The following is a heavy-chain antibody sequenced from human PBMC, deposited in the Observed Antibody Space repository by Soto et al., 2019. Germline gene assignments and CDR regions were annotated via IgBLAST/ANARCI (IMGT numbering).Heavy chain of an antibody. CDR3: VKVLARGVGVPRFYFDS. CDR2: INADGTST. Sequence: HPVGSLRLSCAASGFTFSNSWMHWVRQVSGKGLEWVSRINADGTSTSYADSVKGRFTISRDNAKNTLYLHVNSLRAEDTAVYYCVKVLARGVGVPRFYFDSWGQGALVTSPQ. CDR1: GFTFSNSW. J-gene: IGHJ4*02. D-gene: IGHD2-2*01. V-gene: IGHV3-74*01.